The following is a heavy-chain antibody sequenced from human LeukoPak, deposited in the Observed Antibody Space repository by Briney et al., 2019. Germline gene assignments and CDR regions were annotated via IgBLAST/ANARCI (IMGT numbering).Heavy chain of an antibody. CDR3: ARASNQYNYDLTFFDY. V-gene: IGHV1-2*02. Sequence: ASVKVSCKASGYTFTGYYMHWVRQAPGQGLEWMGWINPNSGGTNYAQKFQGRVTMTRDTSISTAHMELSRLTSDDTAVYYCARASNQYNYDLTFFDYWRQGTLVTVSS. CDR1: GYTFTGYY. CDR2: INPNSGGT. D-gene: IGHD5-18*01. J-gene: IGHJ4*02.